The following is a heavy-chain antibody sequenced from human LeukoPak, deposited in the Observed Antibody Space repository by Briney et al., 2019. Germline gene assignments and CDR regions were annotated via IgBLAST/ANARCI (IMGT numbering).Heavy chain of an antibody. J-gene: IGHJ4*02. V-gene: IGHV1-46*01. CDR1: GYTFTSYY. CDR3: ARAGAAAGKFDY. Sequence: GASVKVSCKASGYTFTSYYMHWVRQAPGQGLEWMGIINPSGGSTSYAQKFQGRVTMTRDMSTSTVYMELSSLRSEDTAVYYCARAGAAAGKFDYWGQGTLVTVSS. CDR2: INPSGGST. D-gene: IGHD6-13*01.